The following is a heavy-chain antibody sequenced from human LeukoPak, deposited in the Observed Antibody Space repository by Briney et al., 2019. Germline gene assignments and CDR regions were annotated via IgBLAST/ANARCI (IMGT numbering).Heavy chain of an antibody. J-gene: IGHJ4*02. CDR1: GYTFTTYF. V-gene: IGHV1-3*01. D-gene: IGHD2-21*01. CDR3: AREGYCGGDCYTSLDY. CDR2: VNAGDGDT. Sequence: ASVKVSCKASGYTFTTYFIHWVRQAPGQRLEWMGWVNAGDGDTRFSQKFQGRVTITRNTSASTTYMELSSLRSEDTAVYYCAREGYCGGDCYTSLDYWGQGTLVTVSS.